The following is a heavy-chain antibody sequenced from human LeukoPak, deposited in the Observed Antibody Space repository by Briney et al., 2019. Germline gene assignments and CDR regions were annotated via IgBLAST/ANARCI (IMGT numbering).Heavy chain of an antibody. V-gene: IGHV3-53*01. Sequence: GGSLRLSCAASGFTVSSNYMSWVRQAPGKGLEWVSVVYTDGNTYSADSVKGRFTISRDNSKNTLYLQMNSLRVEDTAVYYCAREAGGGVRTFDIWGQGTLVTVSS. CDR2: VYTDGNT. D-gene: IGHD3-16*01. CDR1: GFTVSSNY. CDR3: AREAGGGVRTFDI. J-gene: IGHJ3*02.